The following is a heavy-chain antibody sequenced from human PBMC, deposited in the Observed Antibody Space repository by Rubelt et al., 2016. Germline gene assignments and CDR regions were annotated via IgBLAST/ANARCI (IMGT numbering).Heavy chain of an antibody. CDR3: GGRDGYNWDDAFDI. CDR1: GYTFTSYG. J-gene: IGHJ3*02. CDR2: ISAYTGKT. Sequence: QVQLVQSGAEVKKPGASVKVSCKASGYTFTSYGISWVRQAPGQGLEWMGWISAYTGKTNYAQKHQGRVNTTTDTSTGRAWLGLRSLRSDDTAAYYGGGRDGYNWDDAFDIWGQGTMVTVSS. D-gene: IGHD5-24*01. V-gene: IGHV1-18*01.